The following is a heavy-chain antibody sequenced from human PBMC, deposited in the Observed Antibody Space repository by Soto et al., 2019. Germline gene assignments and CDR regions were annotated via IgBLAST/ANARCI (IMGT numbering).Heavy chain of an antibody. J-gene: IGHJ5*02. CDR1: GGSFSGYY. D-gene: IGHD3-9*01. CDR2: INHSGST. Sequence: SETLSLTCAVYGGSFSGYYWSWIRQPPGKGLEWIGEINHSGSTNYNPSLKSRVTISVDTSKNQFSLKLSSVTAADTAVYYCARGRRYFDWLLFYWFDPWGQGTLVXVSS. CDR3: ARGRRYFDWLLFYWFDP. V-gene: IGHV4-34*01.